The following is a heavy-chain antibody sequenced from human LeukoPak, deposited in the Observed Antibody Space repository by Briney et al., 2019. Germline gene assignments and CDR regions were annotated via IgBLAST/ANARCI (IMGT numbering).Heavy chain of an antibody. CDR2: ISGSGGST. CDR1: GFTFSSYA. Sequence: PGGSLRLSCAASGFTFSSYAMSWVRQAPGKGLEWVSAISGSGGSTYYADSVKGRFTISRDNSKNTLYLQMNSLRAEDTAVYYCAKDAYCGGDCYSWRHYFDYWGQGTLVTVSS. J-gene: IGHJ4*02. V-gene: IGHV3-23*01. D-gene: IGHD2-21*02. CDR3: AKDAYCGGDCYSWRHYFDY.